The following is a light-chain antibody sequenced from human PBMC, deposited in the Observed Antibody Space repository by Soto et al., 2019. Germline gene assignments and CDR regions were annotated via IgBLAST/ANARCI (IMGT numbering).Light chain of an antibody. CDR1: QSISIW. CDR2: KAS. V-gene: IGKV1-5*03. CDR3: QQYNSYEWT. Sequence: DIQMTHSPSTLSASVGDRVTITCRASQSISIWLAWYQQKPGKAPKLLIYKASSLESGVPSRFSGSGSGTEFTLTISGLQPDDFATYYCQQYNSYEWTFGQGTKVDIK. J-gene: IGKJ1*01.